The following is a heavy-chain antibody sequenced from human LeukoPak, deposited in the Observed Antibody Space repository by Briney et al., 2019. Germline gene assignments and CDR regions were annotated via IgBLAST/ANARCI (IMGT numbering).Heavy chain of an antibody. V-gene: IGHV1-24*01. CDR2: FDPEDGET. D-gene: IGHD2-2*01. J-gene: IGHJ3*02. CDR3: ATLPPLVPAGPADAFDI. CDR1: GYTLTELS. Sequence: ASVKVSCKVSGYTLTELSMHWVRQAPGKGLEWRGGFDPEDGETIYAQKFQGRVTMTEDTSTDTAYMELSSLRSEDTAVYYCATLPPLVPAGPADAFDIWGQGTMVTVSS.